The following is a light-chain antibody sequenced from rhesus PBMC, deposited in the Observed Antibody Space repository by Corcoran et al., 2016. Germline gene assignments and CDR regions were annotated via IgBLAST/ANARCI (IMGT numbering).Light chain of an antibody. J-gene: IGLJ6*01. CDR2: AVS. V-gene: IGLV2-32*02. CDR3: SSYAGSNTYV. Sequence: QAALTQPRSVSGSPGQSVTISCPGTSSDIGGYNYVSWYQHHPGTAPKLMIYAVSKRPSGVSDRFSGSKSGNTASLTISGLQAEDEADYYCSSYAGSNTYVFGSGTKLTVL. CDR1: SSDIGGYNY.